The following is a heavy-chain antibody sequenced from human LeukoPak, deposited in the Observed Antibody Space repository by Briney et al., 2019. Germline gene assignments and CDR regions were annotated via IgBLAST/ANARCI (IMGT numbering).Heavy chain of an antibody. CDR1: GYTSNDHY. D-gene: IGHD2-2*02. Sequence: GASVKVSCKASGYTSNDHYIHWVRQAPGQGLEWMGWVTPNDGGTNYAQIFQGRVTMTRDTSISTAYMELSRLRSDDTAVYYCARDIVVVPAPISILGGMDVWGQGTTVTVSS. J-gene: IGHJ6*02. CDR3: ARDIVVVPAPISILGGMDV. CDR2: VTPNDGGT. V-gene: IGHV1-2*02.